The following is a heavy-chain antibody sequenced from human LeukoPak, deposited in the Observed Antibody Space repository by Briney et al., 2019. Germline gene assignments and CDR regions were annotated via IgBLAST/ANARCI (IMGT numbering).Heavy chain of an antibody. CDR2: IYYSGST. V-gene: IGHV4-39*01. J-gene: IGHJ3*02. CDR1: GGSISSSSYY. D-gene: IGHD6-19*01. Sequence: SETLSLTCTVSGGSISSSSYYWGWIRQPPGKGLEWIGSIYYSGSTYYNPSLKSRVTISVDTSKNQFSLKLSSVTAADTAVYYCARPYSSGLGAFDIWGQGTMVTVSS. CDR3: ARPYSSGLGAFDI.